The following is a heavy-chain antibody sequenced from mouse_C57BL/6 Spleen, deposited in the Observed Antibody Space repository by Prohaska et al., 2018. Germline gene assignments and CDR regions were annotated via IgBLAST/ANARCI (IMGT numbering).Heavy chain of an antibody. CDR1: GIDFRRYW. J-gene: IGHJ3*01. D-gene: IGHD4-1*01. CDR3: ASASNWEGFAY. V-gene: IGHV4-1*01. Sequence: EVKLLQSGGGLVQPGGSLKLSCAASGIDFRRYWMSWVRRAPGKGLEWIGEINPVSSTINYAPSLKDKFIISRDNAKNTLYLQMSKVRSEDTALYYCASASNWEGFAYWGQGTLVTVSA. CDR2: INPVSSTI.